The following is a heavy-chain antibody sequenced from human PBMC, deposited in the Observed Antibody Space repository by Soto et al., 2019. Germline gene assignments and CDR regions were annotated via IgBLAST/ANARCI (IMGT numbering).Heavy chain of an antibody. CDR3: ARRGFCSPAGALTQIYP. CDR2: IIPILGTA. D-gene: IGHD2-2*01. J-gene: IGHJ4*03. CDR1: GSTYTMLA. Sequence: TVKASCRASGSTYTMLAISWARNAPGQGLGWRGGIIPILGTANYARKCQGRGAIAADESTSAAYMELGSLRSEDTAVYYGARRGFCSPAGALTQIYPRGQGNPVPISS. V-gene: IGHV1-69*01.